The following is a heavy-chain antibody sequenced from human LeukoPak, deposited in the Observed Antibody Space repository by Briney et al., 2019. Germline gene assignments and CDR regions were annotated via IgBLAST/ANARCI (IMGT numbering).Heavy chain of an antibody. CDR2: ISSSSSTI. D-gene: IGHD2-8*01. J-gene: IGHJ4*02. V-gene: IGHV3-48*01. CDR3: ARSYGTKSLEQAY. CDR1: GFTFSSYS. Sequence: GGSLRLSCAASGFTFSSYSMNWVRQAPGKGLEWVSYISSSSSTIYYADSVKGRFTISRYNVKNSLYLQMNSLRAEDTAVYYCARSYGTKSLEQAYWGEEGRLTVSS.